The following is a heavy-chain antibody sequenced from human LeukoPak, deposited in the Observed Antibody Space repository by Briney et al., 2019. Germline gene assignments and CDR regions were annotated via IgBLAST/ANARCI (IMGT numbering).Heavy chain of an antibody. Sequence: PGGSLRLSCAASGFTFDDYAMHWVRQAPGKGLEWVSGISWNSGSIGYADSVKGRFTISRENAKNSLYLQMNSLRAEDTALYYCAKDMSCSGGSCYSRASYYGMDVWGQGTTVTVSS. D-gene: IGHD2-15*01. CDR3: AKDMSCSGGSCYSRASYYGMDV. V-gene: IGHV3-9*01. CDR2: ISWNSGSI. CDR1: GFTFDDYA. J-gene: IGHJ6*02.